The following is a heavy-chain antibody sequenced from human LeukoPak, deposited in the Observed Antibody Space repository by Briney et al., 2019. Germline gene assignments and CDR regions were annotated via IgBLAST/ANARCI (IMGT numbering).Heavy chain of an antibody. CDR2: IYLGDSNT. J-gene: IGHJ5*02. CDR1: GYSFFSYS. D-gene: IGHD2-2*01. Sequence: GESLKISCKGSGYSFFSYSIGWVRQMPGKGREWMGTIYLGDSNTRYSPSLQAQVTISADKSTSTAYLQWSSLKASDTAMYYCARLGLVPVAMRAHHQLPVNGSDPWGQGTLVTVSS. CDR3: ARLGLVPVAMRAHHQLPVNGSDP. V-gene: IGHV5-51*01.